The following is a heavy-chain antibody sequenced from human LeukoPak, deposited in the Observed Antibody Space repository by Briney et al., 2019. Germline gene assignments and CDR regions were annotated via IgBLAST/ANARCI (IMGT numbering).Heavy chain of an antibody. Sequence: GGSLRLSCAASGFTFSSYWMSWVRQAPGKGLEWVANIKQDGSEKYYVDSVKGRFTISRDNAKNSLYLQMNSLRAEDTAVYYCARDRVTGTYWFDPWGQGTLVTVSS. D-gene: IGHD1-20*01. J-gene: IGHJ5*02. CDR3: ARDRVTGTYWFDP. CDR1: GFTFSSYW. CDR2: IKQDGSEK. V-gene: IGHV3-7*01.